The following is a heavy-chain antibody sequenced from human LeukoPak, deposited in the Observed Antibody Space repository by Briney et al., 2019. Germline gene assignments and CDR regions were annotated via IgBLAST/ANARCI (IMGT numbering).Heavy chain of an antibody. D-gene: IGHD1-7*01. CDR2: SNPEYGET. V-gene: IGHV1-24*01. Sequence: ASVKVSCKVSGYTLTELSMYWVRQAPGKGLEWMGGSNPEYGETIYAQKFQGRVTMPEDTSTHTAYMELSSLRSEDTAMYYCVTAGLELWGHWGQGTLVTASS. J-gene: IGHJ4*02. CDR3: VTAGLELWGH. CDR1: GYTLTELS.